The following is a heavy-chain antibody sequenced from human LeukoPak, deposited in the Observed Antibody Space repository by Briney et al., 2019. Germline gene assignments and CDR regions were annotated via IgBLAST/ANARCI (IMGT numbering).Heavy chain of an antibody. J-gene: IGHJ4*02. Sequence: GESLRISCKGSGYSFTRYWIGWVRQMPGKGLEWMGIIYPGGSDTRYSPSFQGQVTMSADKSISTAYLQWSSLKASDTAMYYCARGLGATTSPFDYWGQGPRLPFSS. D-gene: IGHD1-26*01. V-gene: IGHV5-51*01. CDR2: IYPGGSDT. CDR3: ARGLGATTSPFDY. CDR1: GYSFTRYW.